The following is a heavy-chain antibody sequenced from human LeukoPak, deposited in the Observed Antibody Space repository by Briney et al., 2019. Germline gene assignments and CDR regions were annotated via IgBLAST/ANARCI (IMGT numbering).Heavy chain of an antibody. V-gene: IGHV3-30*03. J-gene: IGHJ4*02. CDR3: ARVEFRLGYRDYYFDY. D-gene: IGHD5-18*01. CDR2: ISYDGSNK. CDR1: GFTFSSYG. Sequence: GRSLRLSCAASGFTFSSYGMHWVRQAPGKGLEWVAVISYDGSNKYYADSVKGRFTISRDNSKNTLYLQMNSLRAEDTAVYYCARVEFRLGYRDYYFDYWGQGTLVTVSS.